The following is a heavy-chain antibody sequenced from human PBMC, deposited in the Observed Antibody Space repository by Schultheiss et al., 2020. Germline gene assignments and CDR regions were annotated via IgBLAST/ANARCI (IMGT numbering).Heavy chain of an antibody. J-gene: IGHJ6*02. CDR1: GFTFSSYG. D-gene: IGHD6-13*01. CDR3: AKDILGYSSSWSYYYYGMDV. CDR2: ISYDGSNK. Sequence: GSLRLSCAASGFTFSSYGMHWVRQAPGKGLEWVAVISYDGSNKYYADSVKGRFTISRDNSKNTLYLQMNSLRAEDTAVYYCAKDILGYSSSWSYYYYGMDVWGQGTTVTVSS. V-gene: IGHV3-30*18.